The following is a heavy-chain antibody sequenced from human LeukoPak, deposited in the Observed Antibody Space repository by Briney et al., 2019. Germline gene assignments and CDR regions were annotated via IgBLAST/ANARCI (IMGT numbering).Heavy chain of an antibody. Sequence: GGSLRLSCAASSSTFNNAWMSWVRQAPGKGLECVANIKEDGREKYYVDSVKGRFTISRDNAMNSLYLQMSSLRAEDTAVYYCARGGRPDYWGQGTLVTVSS. CDR1: SSTFNNAW. J-gene: IGHJ4*02. CDR2: IKEDGREK. CDR3: ARGGRPDY. V-gene: IGHV3-7*01. D-gene: IGHD3-10*01.